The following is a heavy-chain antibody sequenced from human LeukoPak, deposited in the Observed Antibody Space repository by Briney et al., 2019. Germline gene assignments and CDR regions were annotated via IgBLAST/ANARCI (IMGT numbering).Heavy chain of an antibody. CDR1: GYSFTTYW. CDR3: ARRQGCSSTSCPPDY. J-gene: IGHJ4*02. CDR2: IYPGDSDT. D-gene: IGHD2-2*01. V-gene: IGHV5-51*01. Sequence: GESLKISCRCSGYSFTTYWIGWVRQMPGKGLEWMGIIYPGDSDTRYSPSLQDQVTMSADKSISTAYLQWSSLKASDTAMYYCARRQGCSSTSCPPDYWGQGTLVTVSS.